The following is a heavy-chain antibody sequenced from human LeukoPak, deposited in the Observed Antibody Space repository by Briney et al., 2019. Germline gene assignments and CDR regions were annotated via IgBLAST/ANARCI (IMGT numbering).Heavy chain of an antibody. CDR3: ARSRPDYYDSSGYSSFDY. J-gene: IGHJ4*02. Sequence: SVKVSCKASGRTFSSYAISLVRQAPGQGLEWMGGVIPIFGITNYAQKFLGRVTITADKSTSTAYMELSSLRSEDTAVYYCARSRPDYYDSSGYSSFDYWGQGTRVTVSS. CDR2: VIPIFGIT. D-gene: IGHD3-22*01. V-gene: IGHV1-69*17. CDR1: GRTFSSYA.